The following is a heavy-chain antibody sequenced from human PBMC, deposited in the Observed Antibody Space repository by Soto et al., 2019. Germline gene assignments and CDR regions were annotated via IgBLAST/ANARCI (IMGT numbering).Heavy chain of an antibody. D-gene: IGHD1-26*01. CDR1: GFTFSSYS. Sequence: GGSLRLSCAASGFTFSSYSMNWVRQAPGKGLEWVSSISSSSSYIYYADSVKGRFTISRDNAKNSLYLQMNSLRAEDTAVYYCAREVGASPYYYYGMDVWGQGTMVTVSS. CDR3: AREVGASPYYYYGMDV. J-gene: IGHJ6*02. V-gene: IGHV3-21*01. CDR2: ISSSSSYI.